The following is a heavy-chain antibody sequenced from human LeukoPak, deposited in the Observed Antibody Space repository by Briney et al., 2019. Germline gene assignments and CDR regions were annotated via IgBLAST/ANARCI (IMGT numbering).Heavy chain of an antibody. CDR3: AKDVWWSVS. CDR1: GFTFSNHA. D-gene: IGHD2-8*02. J-gene: IGHJ5*02. Sequence: PXGSLRLSCAASGFTFSNHAMTWVRQAPGKGLEWVSAISADAVDTFYAPSVKGRFTISRDNSKNTMYLQINSLRAEDTAIYYCAKDVWWSVSWGQGTLVTVSS. CDR2: ISADAVDT. V-gene: IGHV3-23*01.